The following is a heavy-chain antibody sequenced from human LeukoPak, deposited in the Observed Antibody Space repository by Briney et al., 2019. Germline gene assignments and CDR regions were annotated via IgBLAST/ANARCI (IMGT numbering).Heavy chain of an antibody. CDR3: ARDSYDFSGWFDP. CDR2: IYYSGST. CDR1: GGSISSYY. V-gene: IGHV4-59*01. Sequence: KPSETLSLTCTVSGGSISSYYWSWIRPPPGKGLEWIGYIYYSGSTNYNPSLKSRVTISVDTSKNQFSLKLSSVTAADTAVYYCARDSYDFSGWFDPWGQGTLVTVSS. D-gene: IGHD3-3*01. J-gene: IGHJ5*02.